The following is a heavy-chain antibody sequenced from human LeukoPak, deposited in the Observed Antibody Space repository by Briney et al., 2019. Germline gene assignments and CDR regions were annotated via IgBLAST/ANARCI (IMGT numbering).Heavy chain of an antibody. CDR3: ARVKEMATRYYYYYGMDV. V-gene: IGHV3-66*01. D-gene: IGHD5-24*01. CDR2: IYSGGST. CDR1: GFTVSSNY. J-gene: IGHJ6*02. Sequence: GGSLRLSCAASGFTVSSNYMSWVRQAPGKGLEWVSVIYSGGSTYYADSVKGRFTISRDNSKNTLYLQMNGLRAEDTAVYYCARVKEMATRYYYYYGMDVWGQGTTVTVSS.